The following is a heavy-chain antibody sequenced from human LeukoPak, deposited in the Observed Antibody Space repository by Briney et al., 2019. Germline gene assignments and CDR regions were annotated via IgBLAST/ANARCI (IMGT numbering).Heavy chain of an antibody. CDR1: GGSISSSSYY. Sequence: SETLSLTCTVSGGSISSSSYYWGWIRQPPGTGLEWIASIYYSGSTYYNPSLKSRVTISVDTSKNQLSLKLSSLTAADTAVYYCARHEYSGSYYGLSWFDPWGQGTLVTVSS. V-gene: IGHV4-39*01. CDR3: ARHEYSGSYYGLSWFDP. CDR2: IYYSGST. J-gene: IGHJ5*02. D-gene: IGHD1-26*01.